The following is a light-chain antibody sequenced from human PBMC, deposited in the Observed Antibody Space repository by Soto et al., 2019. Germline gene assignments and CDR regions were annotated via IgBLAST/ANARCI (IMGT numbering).Light chain of an antibody. CDR2: GAS. CDR3: QQYGSSPWT. Sequence: EIVLTQSPGTLSLSPGDRATLSCRASQSVNSNFLARYQQKPGQAPRLLIYGASSRATGIPDRFSGSGSGTDFTLTISRLEPEDFAVYYCQQYGSSPWTFGQGTKVDIK. J-gene: IGKJ1*01. CDR1: QSVNSNF. V-gene: IGKV3-20*01.